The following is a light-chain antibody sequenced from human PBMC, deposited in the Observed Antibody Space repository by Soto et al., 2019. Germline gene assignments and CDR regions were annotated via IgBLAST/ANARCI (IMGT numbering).Light chain of an antibody. J-gene: IGKJ5*01. Sequence: DIQLTQSPSFLSASVGDRVTITCRASQTISSWLAWYQQKPGKAPKLLIFEASTLGSGVPSRFSGSGSGTDFTLTISSLQPEDFATYYCQQLHDYPITFGQGTRLEIK. CDR2: EAS. CDR1: QTISSW. CDR3: QQLHDYPIT. V-gene: IGKV1-9*01.